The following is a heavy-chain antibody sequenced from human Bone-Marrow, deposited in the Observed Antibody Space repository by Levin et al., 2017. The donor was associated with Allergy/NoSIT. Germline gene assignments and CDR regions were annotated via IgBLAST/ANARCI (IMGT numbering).Heavy chain of an antibody. CDR1: RFSFNLYG. CDR3: AKSGFDSYFYMDV. D-gene: IGHD5-12*01. Sequence: HPGGSLRLSCAASRFSFNLYGMHWVRQAPGKGLEWVSFISYDGSQKYYADSVKGRFTISRDNSQTTLHLQMDSLRTDDSAVYYCAKSGFDSYFYMDVWGKGTTVTVSS. V-gene: IGHV3-30*18. CDR2: ISYDGSQK. J-gene: IGHJ6*03.